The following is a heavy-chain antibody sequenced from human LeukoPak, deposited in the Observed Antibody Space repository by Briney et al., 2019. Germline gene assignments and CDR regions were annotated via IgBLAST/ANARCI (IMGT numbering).Heavy chain of an antibody. D-gene: IGHD2-2*01. CDR2: IYPGDSDT. J-gene: IGHJ5*02. CDR3: ARRPGYCSSTSCYRGWFDP. V-gene: IGHV5-51*01. CDR1: GYSFTSYW. Sequence: GESPKISCKGSGYSFTSYWIGWVRQMPGKGLEWMGIIYPGDSDTRYSPSFQGQVTISADKSISTAYLQWSSLKASDTAMYYCARRPGYCSSTSCYRGWFDPWGQGTLVTVSS.